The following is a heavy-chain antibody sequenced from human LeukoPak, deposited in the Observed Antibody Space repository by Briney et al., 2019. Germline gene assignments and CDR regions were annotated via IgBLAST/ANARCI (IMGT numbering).Heavy chain of an antibody. J-gene: IGHJ4*02. Sequence: SETLSLTCTVSGGSISSYYWSWIRQPPGKGLEWIGYIYYSGSTNYNPSLKSRVTISVDTSKNQFSLKLSSVTAADTAVYYCARGARWLQVDYWGQGTQVTVSS. CDR1: GGSISSYY. CDR2: IYYSGST. V-gene: IGHV4-59*01. D-gene: IGHD5-24*01. CDR3: ARGARWLQVDY.